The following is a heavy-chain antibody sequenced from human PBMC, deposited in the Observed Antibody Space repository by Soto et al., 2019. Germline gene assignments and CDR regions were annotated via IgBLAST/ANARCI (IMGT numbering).Heavy chain of an antibody. J-gene: IGHJ5*02. CDR1: GYPFSDNQ. CDR3: ARKHSLDYIRWGLDP. CDR2: INPKSDDT. Sequence: ASVKVSCKASGYPFSDNQIHWLRRAPGQGLEWMGRINPKSDDTNYAQKFQGRVTMTGDTSIDTAYLELTGLTSDDTATYYCARKHSLDYIRWGLDPWGQGTLVTVSS. D-gene: IGHD4-4*01. V-gene: IGHV1-2*02.